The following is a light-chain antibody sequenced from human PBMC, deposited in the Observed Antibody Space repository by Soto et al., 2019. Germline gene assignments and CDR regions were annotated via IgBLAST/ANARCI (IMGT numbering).Light chain of an antibody. CDR3: QQYGGSPFT. J-gene: IGKJ3*01. Sequence: EIVLTQSPGTLSLSPGERATLSCRASQSVSSSYLAWYQQKPGQAPRLLIYGASSRATGIPGRFSGSGSGIYFTLTISRLEPEYFAVYYLQQYGGSPFTFGPGTKVDIK. CDR2: GAS. CDR1: QSVSSSY. V-gene: IGKV3-20*01.